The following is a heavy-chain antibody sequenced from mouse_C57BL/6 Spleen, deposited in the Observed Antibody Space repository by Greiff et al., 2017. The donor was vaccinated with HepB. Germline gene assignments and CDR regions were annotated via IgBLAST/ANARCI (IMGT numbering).Heavy chain of an antibody. V-gene: IGHV1-80*01. CDR1: GYAFRSYW. CDR2: IYPGDGDT. D-gene: IGHD1-1*01. J-gene: IGHJ3*01. CDR3: ARHFGSSPAWFAY. Sequence: VKLQESGAELVKPGASVKISCKASGYAFRSYWMNWVKQRPGKGLEWIGQIYPGDGDTNYNGQFKGKATLTADKSSSTAYMQLSSLTSEDSAVYFCARHFGSSPAWFAYWGQGTLVTVSA.